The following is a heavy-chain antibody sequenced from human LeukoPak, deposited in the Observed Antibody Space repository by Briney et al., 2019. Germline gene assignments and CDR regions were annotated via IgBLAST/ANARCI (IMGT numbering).Heavy chain of an antibody. Sequence: ASVKVSCKASGYTFTGYYMHWVRQAPGQGLEWMGWINPNSGGTNYAQKFQGRVTMTRDTSIGTAYMELSRLRSDDTAVYYCARELPRSVATTLHSNDYWGQGTLVTVSS. D-gene: IGHD5-12*01. J-gene: IGHJ4*02. CDR1: GYTFTGYY. CDR2: INPNSGGT. V-gene: IGHV1-2*02. CDR3: ARELPRSVATTLHSNDY.